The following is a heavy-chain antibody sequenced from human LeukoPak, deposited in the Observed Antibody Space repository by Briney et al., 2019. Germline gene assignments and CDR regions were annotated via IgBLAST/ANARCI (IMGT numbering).Heavy chain of an antibody. J-gene: IGHJ4*02. D-gene: IGHD3-10*01. CDR1: GFTFDDYA. CDR2: ISGHGDDT. CDR3: AKERKEVVLRHFGELGS. Sequence: PGGSLRLSCAASGFTFDDYAMHWVRQAPGKGLEWVSAISGHGDDTYYADSVKGRFTVSRDNSRNTLYLQLNSLRADDTAVYYCAKERKEVVLRHFGELGSWGQGTLVSVSS. V-gene: IGHV3-23*01.